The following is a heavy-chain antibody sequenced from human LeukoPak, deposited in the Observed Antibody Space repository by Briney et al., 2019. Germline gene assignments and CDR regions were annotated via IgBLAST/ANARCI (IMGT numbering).Heavy chain of an antibody. Sequence: SETLSLTCTVSGGSISSYYWSWIRQPAGKGLEWIGRIYSSGGTNYNPSLKSRVTMSVDTSKNQFSLKLSSVTAADTAVYYCARQAYSSNLGWFDPWGQGTLVTVSS. CDR1: GGSISSYY. V-gene: IGHV4-4*07. J-gene: IGHJ5*02. D-gene: IGHD6-13*01. CDR2: IYSSGGT. CDR3: ARQAYSSNLGWFDP.